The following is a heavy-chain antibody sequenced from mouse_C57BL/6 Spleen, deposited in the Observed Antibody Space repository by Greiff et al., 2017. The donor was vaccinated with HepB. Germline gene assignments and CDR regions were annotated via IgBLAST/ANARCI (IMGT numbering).Heavy chain of an antibody. J-gene: IGHJ3*01. Sequence: EVQLQQSGAELVKPGASVKLSCTASGFNIKDYYMHWVKQRTEQGLEWIGRIDPEDGETKYAPKFQGKATITAEKSSNTAYLPLSSLTSEATAVYYCASYYYGSSPSWFAYWGQGTLVTVSA. D-gene: IGHD1-1*01. CDR1: GFNIKDYY. CDR2: IDPEDGET. V-gene: IGHV14-2*01. CDR3: ASYYYGSSPSWFAY.